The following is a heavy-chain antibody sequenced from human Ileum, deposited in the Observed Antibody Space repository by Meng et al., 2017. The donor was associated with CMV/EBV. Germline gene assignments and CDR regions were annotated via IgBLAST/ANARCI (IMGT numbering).Heavy chain of an antibody. J-gene: IGHJ4*02. D-gene: IGHD1-7*01. CDR2: IYYSGST. CDR1: GGSISSGDYY. CDR3: ARQEELWGYFDY. Sequence: VQLEESGPGLLTPSQTLSLTCTVFGGSISSGDYYWNWIRQPPGKGLEWIGYIYYSGSTYFNPSLKSRVTISVDTSKNQFSLKLNSVTAADTAVYYCARQEELWGYFDYWGQGTLVTVSS. V-gene: IGHV4-30-4*08.